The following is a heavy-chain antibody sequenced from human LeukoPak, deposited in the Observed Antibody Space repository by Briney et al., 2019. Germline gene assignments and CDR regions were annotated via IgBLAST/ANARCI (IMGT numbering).Heavy chain of an antibody. V-gene: IGHV6-1*01. Sequence: SQTLSLTCAISGDCVSSDSAAWNWTRQSPSRGLEWLGRTYYRSEWYTDYALSVKSRITVNPDTFKNQFSLRLNSVTPDDTALYYFARTTTGPFDTWGQGTLVTVSS. CDR3: ARTTTGPFDT. J-gene: IGHJ4*02. CDR1: GDCVSSDSAA. CDR2: TYYRSEWYT. D-gene: IGHD1-1*01.